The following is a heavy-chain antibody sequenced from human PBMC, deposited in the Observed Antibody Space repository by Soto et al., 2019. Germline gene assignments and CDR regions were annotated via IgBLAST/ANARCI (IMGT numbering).Heavy chain of an antibody. CDR2: ITGGGGDT. V-gene: IGHV3-23*01. CDR3: AKGSSSSRPYYFDY. CDR1: GFTFSNYA. J-gene: IGHJ4*02. Sequence: GGSLRLSCAASGFTFSNYAMGWVRQSPEKGLEWVSAITGGGGDTFHADSVKGRFTISRDNTKNTLYLQMNSLKAEDTAVYYCAKGSSSSRPYYFDYWGQGTLVTVSS. D-gene: IGHD2-2*01.